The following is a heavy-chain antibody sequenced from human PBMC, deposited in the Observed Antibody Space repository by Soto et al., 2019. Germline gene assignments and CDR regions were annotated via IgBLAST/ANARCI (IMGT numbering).Heavy chain of an antibody. D-gene: IGHD3-22*01. J-gene: IGHJ4*02. V-gene: IGHV4-34*12. Sequence: SETLSLTCAVYGGSFSGYYWSWIRQPPGKGLEWIGLIFSSGVTSYNPSLHSRLTISVDPSKSQVSLNLRSVTAADTAVYYCARDRSAIGDSSGYAPFDYWGQGTLVTVSS. CDR1: GGSFSGYY. CDR3: ARDRSAIGDSSGYAPFDY. CDR2: IFSSGVT.